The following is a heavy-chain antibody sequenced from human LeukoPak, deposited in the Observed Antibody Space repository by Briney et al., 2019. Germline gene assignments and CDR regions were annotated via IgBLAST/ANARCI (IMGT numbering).Heavy chain of an antibody. V-gene: IGHV3-23*01. J-gene: IGHJ4*02. Sequence: GGSLRLSCAASGFTFSTYAMSWVRQAPGKGLEWVSTIRGDGYTYYADSVKGRFTISRDNSKNTLYLQMDSLRAGDTALYHCAKGRLDPNLVLGYWGQGTLVTVSS. D-gene: IGHD2-8*02. CDR1: GFTFSTYA. CDR3: AKGRLDPNLVLGY. CDR2: IRGDGYT.